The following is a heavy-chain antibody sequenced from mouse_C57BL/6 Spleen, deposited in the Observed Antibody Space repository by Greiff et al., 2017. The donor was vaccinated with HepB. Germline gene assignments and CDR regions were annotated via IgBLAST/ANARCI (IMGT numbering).Heavy chain of an antibody. Sequence: VQRVESDAELVKPGASVKISCKVSGYTFTDHTIHWMKQRPEQGLEWIGYIYPRDGSTKYNEKFKGKATLTADKSSSTAYMQLNSLTSEDSAVYFCAREGIHYYGSSPGYFDVWGTGTTVTVSS. CDR3: AREGIHYYGSSPGYFDV. J-gene: IGHJ1*03. CDR1: GYTFTDHT. D-gene: IGHD1-1*01. V-gene: IGHV1-78*01. CDR2: IYPRDGST.